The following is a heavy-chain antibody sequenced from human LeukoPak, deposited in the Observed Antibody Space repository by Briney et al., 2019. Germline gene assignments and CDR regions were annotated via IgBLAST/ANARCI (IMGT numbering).Heavy chain of an antibody. D-gene: IGHD3-10*01. V-gene: IGHV1-18*01. CDR1: GYTFTSYG. CDR3: AREIGEYYGSGSYYRGYNWFDP. CDR2: ITAYNGNT. Sequence: ASVKLSCKASGYTFTSYGMSWVRQAPGQGLEWVGWITAYNGNTNYAHKLKGRVTMTIDTYTSTAYKELRSLRSDDTAVYDCAREIGEYYGSGSYYRGYNWFDPWGQGTLVTVSS. J-gene: IGHJ5*02.